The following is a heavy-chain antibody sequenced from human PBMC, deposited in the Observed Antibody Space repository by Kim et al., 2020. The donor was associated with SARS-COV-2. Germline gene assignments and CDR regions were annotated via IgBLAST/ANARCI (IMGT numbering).Heavy chain of an antibody. D-gene: IGHD2-2*01. CDR2: INPNSGGT. CDR1: GYTFTGYY. CDR3: ARAPGYCSSTSCLLDY. J-gene: IGHJ4*02. Sequence: ASVKVSCKASGYTFTGYYMHWVRQAPGQGLEWMGRINPNSGGTNYAQKFQGRVTMTRDTSISTAYMELSRLRSDDTAVYYCARAPGYCSSTSCLLDYWGQGTLVTVSS. V-gene: IGHV1-2*06.